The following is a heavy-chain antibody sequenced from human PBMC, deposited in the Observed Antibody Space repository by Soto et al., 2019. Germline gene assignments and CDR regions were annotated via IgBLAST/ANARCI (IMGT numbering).Heavy chain of an antibody. J-gene: IGHJ4*02. CDR1: IGSISSDS. V-gene: IGHV4-59*01. CDR2: IFYSGST. CDR3: ARGAADTAMVDS. Sequence: SETLSLTCTVPIGSISSDSWTWIRQPPGKGLEWLGYIFYSGSTFYNPSLKSRVTISIHTSKSQFSLQLTSVTAADTAVYYCARGAADTAMVDSWGQGTLVTVSS. D-gene: IGHD5-18*01.